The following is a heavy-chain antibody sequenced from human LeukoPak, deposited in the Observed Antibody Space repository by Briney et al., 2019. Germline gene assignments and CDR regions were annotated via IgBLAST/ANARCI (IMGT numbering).Heavy chain of an antibody. D-gene: IGHD6-13*01. CDR2: IFYSGNT. V-gene: IGHV4-39*07. CDR3: RAAVGISAEYFQH. CDR1: GGSISSSHSF. J-gene: IGHJ1*01. Sequence: KSSETLSLTCTVSGGSISSSHSFWDWIRQPPGKGLEWIASIFYSGNTYYNPSLTSRVTISVDTSKNQFSLKLSSVTAADTAVYYCRAAVGISAEYFQHWGQGTLVTVSS.